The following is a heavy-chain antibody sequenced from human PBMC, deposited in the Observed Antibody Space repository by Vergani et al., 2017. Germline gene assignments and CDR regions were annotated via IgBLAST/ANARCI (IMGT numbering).Heavy chain of an antibody. V-gene: IGHV3-9*01. D-gene: IGHD7-27*01. J-gene: IGHJ2*01. CDR3: AKLGAGELYYWYFDL. CDR2: ISWNSGSI. CDR1: GFTFSSYA. Sequence: EVQLLESGGGLVQLGGSLRLSCAASGFTFSSYAMSGVRQAPGKGLEWFSGISWNSGSIGYADSVKGRFTISRANAKNSLWLQMNSLRAEDTAFYYGAKLGAGELYYWYFDLWGRGTLVTVSS.